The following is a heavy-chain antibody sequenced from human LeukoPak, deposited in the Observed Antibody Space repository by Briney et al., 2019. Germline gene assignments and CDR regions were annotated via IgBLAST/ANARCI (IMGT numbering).Heavy chain of an antibody. D-gene: IGHD3-3*01. V-gene: IGHV3-30*04. CDR2: ISSGSEK. CDR3: ARDLELSAVYYFDS. Sequence: HSGGSLRLSCEASGFTFSIFPMHWVRQAPGKGLEWVALISSGSEKYYADSVKGRFTISRDNSKSMLYLQMNSLRADDTAVYYCARDLELSAVYYFDSWGQGTLVIVSS. CDR1: GFTFSIFP. J-gene: IGHJ4*02.